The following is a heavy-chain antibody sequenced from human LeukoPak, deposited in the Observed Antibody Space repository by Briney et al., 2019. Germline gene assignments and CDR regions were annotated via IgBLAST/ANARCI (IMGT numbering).Heavy chain of an antibody. V-gene: IGHV1-46*01. CDR1: GHTFTSYY. J-gene: IGHJ4*02. Sequence: ASVKVSCKASGHTFTSYYIHWVRQAPGQGLEWMGIINPSGGSTSCAQKFQGRVTMTTDTSTSTVYMELSSLKSEDTAVYYCARDPPYSSVARRFDYWGQGTLVTVSS. D-gene: IGHD6-19*01. CDR3: ARDPPYSSVARRFDY. CDR2: INPSGGST.